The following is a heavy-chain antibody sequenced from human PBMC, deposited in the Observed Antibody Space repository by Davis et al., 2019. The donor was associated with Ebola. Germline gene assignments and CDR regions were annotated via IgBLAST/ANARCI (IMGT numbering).Heavy chain of an antibody. V-gene: IGHV3-30-3*01. Sequence: GESLKISCAASGFTFSSYAMHWVRQAPGKGLEWVAVISYDGSNKYYADSVKGRFTISRDNSKNTLYLQMNSLRAEDTAVYYCAKDQTTDAFDIWGQGTMVTVSS. D-gene: IGHD1-14*01. CDR2: ISYDGSNK. J-gene: IGHJ3*02. CDR3: AKDQTTDAFDI. CDR1: GFTFSSYA.